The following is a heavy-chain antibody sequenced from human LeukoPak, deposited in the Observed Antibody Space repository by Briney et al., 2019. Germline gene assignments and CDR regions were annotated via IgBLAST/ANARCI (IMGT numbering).Heavy chain of an antibody. CDR3: AGAYGGYNGYFDY. J-gene: IGHJ4*02. CDR1: GFTFSSYS. Sequence: GGSLRLSCAASGFTFSSYSMNWVRQAPGKGLEWVSSISSSSSYIYYADSVKGRFTISRDNAKNSLYLQMNSLRAEDTAVYYCAGAYGGYNGYFDYWGQGTLVTVSS. CDR2: ISSSSSYI. V-gene: IGHV3-21*01. D-gene: IGHD5-12*01.